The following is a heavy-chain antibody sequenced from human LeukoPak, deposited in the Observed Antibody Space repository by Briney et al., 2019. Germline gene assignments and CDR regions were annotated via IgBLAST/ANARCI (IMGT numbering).Heavy chain of an antibody. CDR2: MNPNSGNT. Sequence: ASVKVSCKASGYTFTSYDINWVRQATGLGLEWMGWMNPNSGNTGYAQKFQGRVTMTRNTSISTAYMELSSLRSEDTAVYYCARGGPLQLWFAYYYYGMDVWGQGTTVTVSS. CDR3: ARGGPLQLWFAYYYYGMDV. D-gene: IGHD5-18*01. V-gene: IGHV1-8*01. CDR1: GYTFTSYD. J-gene: IGHJ6*02.